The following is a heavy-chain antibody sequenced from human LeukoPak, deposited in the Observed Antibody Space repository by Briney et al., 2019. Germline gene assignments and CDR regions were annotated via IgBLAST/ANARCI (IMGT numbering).Heavy chain of an antibody. Sequence: GASVKVSCKASGYTFTSYGISWVRQAPGQGLEWMGWISAYNGNTNYAQKLQGRVTMTRDTSISTAYMELSRLRSDDTAVYYCARSSYYDSSGSTPDYWGQGTLVTVSS. D-gene: IGHD3-22*01. CDR1: GYTFTSYG. V-gene: IGHV1-18*01. CDR3: ARSSYYDSSGSTPDY. CDR2: ISAYNGNT. J-gene: IGHJ4*02.